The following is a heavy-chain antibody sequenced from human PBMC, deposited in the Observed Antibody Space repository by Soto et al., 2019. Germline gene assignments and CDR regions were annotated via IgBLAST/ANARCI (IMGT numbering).Heavy chain of an antibody. CDR1: GFSLATSGVG. CDR2: IYWDDDK. V-gene: IGHV2-5*02. CDR3: AHRVGLQGNWNGGYFDF. Sequence: QVTLEESGPTRVKPTQTLTLTCTFSGFSLATSGVGVGWVRQPPGKALERLALIYWDDDKRYSPSLRSRLTVTKDTSRNQVVLTMTNMDPVDTATYYCAHRVGLQGNWNGGYFDFWGQGALVTVPS. D-gene: IGHD1-1*01. J-gene: IGHJ4*02.